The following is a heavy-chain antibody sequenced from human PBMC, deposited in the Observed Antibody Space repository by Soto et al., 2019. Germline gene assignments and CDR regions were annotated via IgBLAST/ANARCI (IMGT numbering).Heavy chain of an antibody. CDR2: ISAYNGNT. V-gene: IGHV1-18*01. D-gene: IGHD3-3*01. Sequence: GASVKVSCKASGYTFTSYGISWVRQAPGQGLEWMGWISAYNGNTNYAQKLQGRVTMTTDTSTSTAYMELRSLRFDDTAVYYCARDSEYPPAFGVVIMGRYYYYGMDVWGQGTTVTVSS. CDR3: ARDSEYPPAFGVVIMGRYYYYGMDV. J-gene: IGHJ6*02. CDR1: GYTFTSYG.